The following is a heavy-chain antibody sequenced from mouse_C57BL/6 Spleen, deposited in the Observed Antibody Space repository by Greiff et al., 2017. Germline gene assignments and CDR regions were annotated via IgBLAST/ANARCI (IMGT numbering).Heavy chain of an antibody. CDR1: GYTFTSSG. CDR2: IYPRSGNT. V-gene: IGHV1-81*01. J-gene: IGHJ4*01. CDR3: ARDGGNYHNYYAMDY. D-gene: IGHD2-1*01. Sequence: QVQLQQSGAELARPGASVKLSCKASGYTFTSSGISWVKQRTGQGLEWIGEIYPRSGNTYYNEKFKGKPTLTADKSSSTASMELRSLTSKDSAVYFCARDGGNYHNYYAMDYWGQGTSVTVSS.